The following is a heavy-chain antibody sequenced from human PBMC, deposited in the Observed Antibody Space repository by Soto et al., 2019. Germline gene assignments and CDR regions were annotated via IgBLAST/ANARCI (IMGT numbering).Heavy chain of an antibody. CDR2: ISGSGGST. CDR1: GFTFSSYA. CDR3: AKDRDIVVVPAANTDY. J-gene: IGHJ4*02. V-gene: IGHV3-23*01. Sequence: EVQLLESGGGLVQPGGSLRLSCAASGFTFSSYAMSWVRQAPGKGLEWVSAISGSGGSTYYADSVKGRFTISRDNSKNTLDLQMNSLRAEDTAVYYCAKDRDIVVVPAANTDYWGQGTLVTVSS. D-gene: IGHD2-2*01.